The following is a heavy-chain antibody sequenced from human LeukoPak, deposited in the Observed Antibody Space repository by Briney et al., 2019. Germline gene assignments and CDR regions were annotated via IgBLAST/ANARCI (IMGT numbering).Heavy chain of an antibody. Sequence: GGSLRLSCAASGFTFSSYWMNWVRQAPGKGREWVANIKQDGSEKDYVDSVKGRFTISRDNAKNSLYLQMNSLRAEDTAVYYCARVSSLAVAGFFDHWGQGILVTVSS. D-gene: IGHD6-19*01. V-gene: IGHV3-7*01. CDR2: IKQDGSEK. CDR3: ARVSSLAVAGFFDH. J-gene: IGHJ4*02. CDR1: GFTFSSYW.